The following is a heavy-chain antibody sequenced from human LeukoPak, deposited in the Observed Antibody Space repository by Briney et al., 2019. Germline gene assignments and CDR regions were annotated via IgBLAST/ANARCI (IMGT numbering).Heavy chain of an antibody. CDR1: GFTFDDYA. J-gene: IGHJ3*02. Sequence: GGSLRLSCAASGFTFDDYAMHWVRQAPGKGLEWVSLISGDGGSTYYADSVKGRFTISRDNSKNTLYVEMHGLRAEDTAVYYCARRHASGNNVFDIWGQGTMVTVSS. CDR2: ISGDGGST. V-gene: IGHV3-43*02. D-gene: IGHD3-10*01. CDR3: ARRHASGNNVFDI.